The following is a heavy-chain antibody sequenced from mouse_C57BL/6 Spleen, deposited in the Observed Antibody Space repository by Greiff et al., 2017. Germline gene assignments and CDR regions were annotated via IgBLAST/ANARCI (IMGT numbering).Heavy chain of an antibody. CDR2: INPNNGGT. D-gene: IGHD1-1*01. CDR3: ARYDYGSSYYFDY. Sequence: EVQLQQSGPELVKPGASVKISCKASGYTFTDYYMNWVKQSHGKSLAWIGDINPNNGGTSYNQKFKGKATLTVDKSSSTAYMELRSLTSEDSAVYYCARYDYGSSYYFDYWGQGTTLTVSS. V-gene: IGHV1-26*01. CDR1: GYTFTDYY. J-gene: IGHJ2*01.